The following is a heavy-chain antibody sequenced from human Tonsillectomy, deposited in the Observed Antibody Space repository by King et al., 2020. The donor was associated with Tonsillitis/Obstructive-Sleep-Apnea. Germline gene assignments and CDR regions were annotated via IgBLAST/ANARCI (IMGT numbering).Heavy chain of an antibody. CDR3: AKAICGVVTPCDL. CDR1: GFMFDDFT. J-gene: IGHJ4*02. Sequence: VQLVESGGVVVQPGGSLRLSCAASGFMFDDFTMHWVRQAPGKGLEWVSLINWDGAKTYYADSVKGRFTISRDNSKNSLFLQMNSLRTEDTALYYWAKAICGVVTPCDLWGRGTRVTVPT. CDR2: INWDGAKT. D-gene: IGHD3-3*01. V-gene: IGHV3-43*01.